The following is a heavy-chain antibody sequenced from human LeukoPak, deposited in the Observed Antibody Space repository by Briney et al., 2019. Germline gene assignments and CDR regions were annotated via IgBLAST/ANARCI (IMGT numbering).Heavy chain of an antibody. D-gene: IGHD3-10*01. CDR2: IYHSGST. J-gene: IGHJ4*02. CDR3: ARGVLWFGELFRGDYFDY. V-gene: IGHV4-30-2*01. Sequence: SETLSLTCAVSGGSISSGGYSWSWIRQPPGKGLEWIGYIYHSGSTYYNPSLKSRVTISVDTSKNQFSLKLSSVTAADTAVYYCARGVLWFGELFRGDYFDYWGQGTLVTVSS. CDR1: GGSISSGGYS.